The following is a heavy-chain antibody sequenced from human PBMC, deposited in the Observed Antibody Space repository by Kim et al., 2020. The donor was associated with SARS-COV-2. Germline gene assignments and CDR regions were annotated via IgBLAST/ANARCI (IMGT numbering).Heavy chain of an antibody. V-gene: IGHV1-69*01. Sequence: NYAQKCQGRVTITADESTSTAYMELSSLRSEDTAVYYCAREDKRGTYSIYWGQGTLVTVSS. J-gene: IGHJ4*02. CDR3: AREDKRGTYSIY. D-gene: IGHD1-26*01.